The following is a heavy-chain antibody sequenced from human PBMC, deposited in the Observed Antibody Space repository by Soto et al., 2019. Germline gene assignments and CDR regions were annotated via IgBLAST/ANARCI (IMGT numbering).Heavy chain of an antibody. J-gene: IGHJ6*02. CDR2: INPSGGST. CDR1: GYTFTSCD. CDR3: ARDLVPEPPLFGPGYVGTDV. V-gene: IGHV1-46*01. D-gene: IGHD3-3*01. Sequence: AAVKVSCKASGYTFTSCDMHWVRQAPGQGLEWMGIINPSGGSTSYAQKFQGRVTMTRDTSTSTPYMELSSLRSEDTAVYYCARDLVPEPPLFGPGYVGTDVWGQGTTLTVSS.